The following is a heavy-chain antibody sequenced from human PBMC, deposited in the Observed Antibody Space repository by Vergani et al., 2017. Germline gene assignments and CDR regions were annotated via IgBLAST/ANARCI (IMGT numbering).Heavy chain of an antibody. CDR2: IYVTGTT. CDR1: GGSITSGTYY. CDR3: AREPSSASNPYYYYYYMDL. V-gene: IGHV4-61*02. D-gene: IGHD6-6*01. J-gene: IGHJ6*03. Sequence: QLQLQESGPGLVKPSQTLSLTCTLSGGSITSGTYYWSWIRQSAGKGLEWIGRIYVTGTTDYNPSLNSRVTMSVDTSKNQFSLKLSSVTAADTAVYYCAREPSSASNPYYYYYYMDLWGKGTTVTVSS.